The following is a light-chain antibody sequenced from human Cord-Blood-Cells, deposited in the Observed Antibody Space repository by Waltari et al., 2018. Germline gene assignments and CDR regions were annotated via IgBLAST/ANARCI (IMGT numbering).Light chain of an antibody. J-gene: IGKJ5*01. CDR3: QQRSNWPPIT. Sequence: EIVLTQSPATLSLSPGERAPLSCRASQSVSSYLAWYQQKPGQAPRLLIYDASNRATGISARFSGSGSVTDFTLTISSLEPEDFAVYYCQQRSNWPPITFGQGTRLEIK. CDR1: QSVSSY. V-gene: IGKV3-11*01. CDR2: DAS.